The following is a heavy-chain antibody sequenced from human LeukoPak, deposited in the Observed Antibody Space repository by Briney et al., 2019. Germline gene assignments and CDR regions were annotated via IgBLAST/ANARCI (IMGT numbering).Heavy chain of an antibody. Sequence: SETLSLTCTVSGGSISSSSYYWGWIRQPPGTGLEWIGSIYYSGSTYYNPSLKSRVTISVDTSKNQFSLKLSSVTAADTAVYYRASLGGSGSSYWGQGTLVTVSS. J-gene: IGHJ4*02. CDR2: IYYSGST. CDR3: ASLGGSGSSY. D-gene: IGHD1-26*01. V-gene: IGHV4-39*01. CDR1: GGSISSSSYY.